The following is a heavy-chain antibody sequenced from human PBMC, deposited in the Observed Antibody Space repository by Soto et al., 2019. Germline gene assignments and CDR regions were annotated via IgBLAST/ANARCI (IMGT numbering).Heavy chain of an antibody. CDR3: AKGCGTGSSCYILDY. CDR2: ISNEGRAE. J-gene: IGHJ4*02. V-gene: IGHV3-30*18. Sequence: QVHLVESGGGVVQPGRSLRLSCEVSGLTFSNYGMHWVRQAPGKGLEWVAVISNEGRAERYADSVKGRFTISRDNSKNTLYLQMSSLRAEDTAVYYCAKGCGTGSSCYILDYWGQGTLVTVSS. D-gene: IGHD2-15*01. CDR1: GLTFSNYG.